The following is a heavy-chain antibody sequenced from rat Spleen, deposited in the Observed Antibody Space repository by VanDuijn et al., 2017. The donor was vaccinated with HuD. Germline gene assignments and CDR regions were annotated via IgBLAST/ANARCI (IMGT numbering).Heavy chain of an antibody. Sequence: EVQLVESGGGLVHPGESLKLSCVASGFTFNTYWMNWIRQAPGRGLEWVASITNTGGTVFYLDSVKGRFTISRDNAQNTLYLQMNSLRSEDTATYYCSRELRSVYFDDWGQGVMVTVSS. D-gene: IGHD1-11*01. J-gene: IGHJ2*01. CDR3: SRELRSVYFDD. CDR2: ITNTGGTV. CDR1: GFTFNTYW. V-gene: IGHV5-31*01.